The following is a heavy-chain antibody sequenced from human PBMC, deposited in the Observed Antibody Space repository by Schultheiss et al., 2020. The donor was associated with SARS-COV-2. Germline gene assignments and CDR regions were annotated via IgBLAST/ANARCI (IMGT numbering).Heavy chain of an antibody. V-gene: IGHV4-31*01. Sequence: SETLSLTCTVSGGSISSGGYYWSWIRQHPGKGLEWIGYIYYSGSTYYNPSLKSLVTMSLDTSKNHFSLKLSSVTAADTAVYYCARGRTRAFAVVKNGMDVWGQGTTVTVSS. D-gene: IGHD3-3*01. CDR3: ARGRTRAFAVVKNGMDV. CDR1: GGSISSGGYY. CDR2: IYYSGST. J-gene: IGHJ6*02.